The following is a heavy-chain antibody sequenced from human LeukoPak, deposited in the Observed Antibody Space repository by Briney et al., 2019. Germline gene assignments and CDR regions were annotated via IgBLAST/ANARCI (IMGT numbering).Heavy chain of an antibody. J-gene: IGHJ4*02. CDR2: INPSGGST. D-gene: IGHD6-13*01. Sequence: GASVKVSCKASGGTFSSYAISWVRQAPGQGLEWMGIINPSGGSTSYAQKFQGRVTMTRDTSTSTVYMELSSLRSEDTAVYYCARAAADHFDYWGQGTLVTVSS. V-gene: IGHV1-46*01. CDR1: GGTFSSYA. CDR3: ARAAADHFDY.